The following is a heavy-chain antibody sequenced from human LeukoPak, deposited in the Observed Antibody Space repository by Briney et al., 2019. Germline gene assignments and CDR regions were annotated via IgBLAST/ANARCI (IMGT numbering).Heavy chain of an antibody. CDR1: GFNFSSYA. V-gene: IGHV3-23*01. CDR2: ISYSGGNT. CDR3: TPHPTFLWGFDY. Sequence: GGSLRLSCAASGFNFSSYAMSWVRQAPGEGLEWVSGISYSGGNTYYADSVKGRFTISRDNSRNTLYLQMINLRAEDTALYYCTPHPTFLWGFDYWGQGTLITVSS. D-gene: IGHD2-21*01. J-gene: IGHJ4*02.